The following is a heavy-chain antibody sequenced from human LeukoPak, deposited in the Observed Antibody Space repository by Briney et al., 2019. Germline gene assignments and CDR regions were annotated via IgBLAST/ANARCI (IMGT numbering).Heavy chain of an antibody. CDR1: GFSLSNARMG. CDR3: ARIQRYFDWLLYPFDY. V-gene: IGHV2-26*01. J-gene: IGHJ4*02. CDR2: IFSNDEK. Sequence: SGPTLVNPTETLTLTCTVSGFSLSNARMGVSWIRQPPGKALEWGAHIFSNDEKSYSTSLKSRLTISKDTSKSQVVLTMTNMDPVDTATYYCARIQRYFDWLLYPFDYWGQGTLVTVSS. D-gene: IGHD3-9*01.